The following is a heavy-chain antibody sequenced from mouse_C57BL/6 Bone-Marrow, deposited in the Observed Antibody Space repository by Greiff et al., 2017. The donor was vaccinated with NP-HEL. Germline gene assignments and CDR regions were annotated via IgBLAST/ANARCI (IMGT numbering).Heavy chain of an antibody. D-gene: IGHD2-4*01. CDR3: VREGGGPLYYDYDDAMDY. J-gene: IGHJ4*01. V-gene: IGHV10-3*01. Sequence: EVKVVESGGGLVQPKGSLKLSCAASGFTFNTYAMHWVRQAPGKGLEWVARIRSKSSNYATYYADSVKDRFTISRDDSQSMLYLQMNNLKTEDTAMYYGVREGGGPLYYDYDDAMDYWGQGTSVTVSS. CDR1: GFTFNTYA. CDR2: IRSKSSNYAT.